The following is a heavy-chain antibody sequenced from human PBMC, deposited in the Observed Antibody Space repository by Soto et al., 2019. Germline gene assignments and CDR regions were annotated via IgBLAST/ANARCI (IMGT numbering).Heavy chain of an antibody. Sequence: SVKVSCKASGGTFSRYTISWVRQAPGQGLEWMGRIIPILGIANYAQKFQGRVTITRDTSASTAYMELSSLRSEDTAVYYCARMAEAGNLDYWGQGTLVTVS. CDR3: ARMAEAGNLDY. D-gene: IGHD6-19*01. CDR2: IIPILGIA. CDR1: GGTFSRYT. V-gene: IGHV1-69*02. J-gene: IGHJ4*02.